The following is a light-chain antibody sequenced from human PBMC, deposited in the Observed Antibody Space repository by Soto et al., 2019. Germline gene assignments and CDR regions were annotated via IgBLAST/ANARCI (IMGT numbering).Light chain of an antibody. CDR2: KAS. CDR3: LQYNVYPLA. CDR1: QNINRW. V-gene: IGKV1-5*03. J-gene: IGKJ4*01. Sequence: DIQMTQSPSTLSASVGDRATITCRARQNINRWLAWYQQRPGKAPNLLIHKASTLEVGVPSRFSGSASGTEFTLTCSSLQPDDFAVYFCLQYNVYPLAFGGGTKVEIK.